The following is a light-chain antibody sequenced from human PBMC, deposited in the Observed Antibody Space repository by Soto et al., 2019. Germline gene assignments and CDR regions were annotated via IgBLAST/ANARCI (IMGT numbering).Light chain of an antibody. J-gene: IGKJ1*01. CDR1: QSLSSY. CDR2: AAS. Sequence: EIVLTHSPAPLSFSPGERATLSCRASQSLSSYLAWYQQKPGQAPRLLIYAASNRATGIPARFSGSGSGTDFTQTISSLEPEDFAVYYCQQRSRWPLTFGEGTKVEIK. V-gene: IGKV3-11*01. CDR3: QQRSRWPLT.